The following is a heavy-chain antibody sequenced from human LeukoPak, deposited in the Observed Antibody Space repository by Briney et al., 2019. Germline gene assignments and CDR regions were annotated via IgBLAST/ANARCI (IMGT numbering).Heavy chain of an antibody. Sequence: QAGGSLRLSCVASGFSLGGYWMYWVRHAPGKGLMYISRNNGDGSTTNYADVVKGRFTMSRDNVKNTLYLQMNSLRVEDTAVYYCARDPRNVGLAPWGQGTLVTVSS. CDR1: GFSLGGYW. CDR3: ARDPRNVGLAP. V-gene: IGHV3-74*01. J-gene: IGHJ5*02. CDR2: NNGDGSTT. D-gene: IGHD2-15*01.